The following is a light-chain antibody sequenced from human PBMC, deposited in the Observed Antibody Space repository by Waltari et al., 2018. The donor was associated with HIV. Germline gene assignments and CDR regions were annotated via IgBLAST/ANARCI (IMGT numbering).Light chain of an antibody. Sequence: IVMTQSPASLALSLGERATIHCMSSQTIFYSSKNKNYLAWYQQKPGQTPKLLIYWASTRDSGVPDRFTGSGSGTYFTLTINSLQSEDVATYFCQQYYTTPPTFGQGTKVEVK. CDR2: WAS. J-gene: IGKJ1*01. V-gene: IGKV4-1*01. CDR1: QTIFYSSKNKNY. CDR3: QQYYTTPPT.